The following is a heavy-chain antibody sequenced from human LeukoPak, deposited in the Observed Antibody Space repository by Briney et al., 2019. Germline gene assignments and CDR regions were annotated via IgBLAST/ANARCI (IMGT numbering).Heavy chain of an antibody. CDR1: GLTFSSYG. V-gene: IGHV3-48*04. CDR2: ISSSSTI. CDR3: ARSGYDSSGYYLY. Sequence: PGGSLRLSCAASGLTFSSYGMHWVRQAPGKGLEWVSYISSSSTIYYADSVKGRFTISRDNAKNSLYLQMNSLRAEDTAVYYCARSGYDSSGYYLYWGQGTLVTVSS. J-gene: IGHJ4*02. D-gene: IGHD3-22*01.